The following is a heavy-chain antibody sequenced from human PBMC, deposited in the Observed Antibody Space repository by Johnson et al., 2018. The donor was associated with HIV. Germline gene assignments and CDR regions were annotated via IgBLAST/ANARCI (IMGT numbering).Heavy chain of an antibody. D-gene: IGHD3-22*01. CDR2: ISYDGSNK. V-gene: IGHV3-30-3*01. J-gene: IGHJ3*02. CDR1: GFTFSSYA. Sequence: QVQLMESGGGVVQPGRSLRLSCAASGFTFSSYAMHWVRQAPGKGLEWVAVISYDGSNKYYADSVKGRFTISRDNSKNTRYLQMNSLRAEDTAVYYCARVWVRYYYDSSDGAFDIWGQGTMVTVSS. CDR3: ARVWVRYYYDSSDGAFDI.